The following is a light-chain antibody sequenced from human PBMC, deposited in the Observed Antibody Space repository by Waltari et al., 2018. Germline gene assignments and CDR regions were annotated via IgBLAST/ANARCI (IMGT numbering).Light chain of an antibody. Sequence: DIQMTQSPLTLSAPIGNRANTTCRASQSISSWLAWYQQKPGKAPKLLIYQASSLESGVPLRFSGSGSGTEFTLTISSLQPDDFATFYCQQYNGFPRTFGQGTKVEIK. V-gene: IGKV1-5*03. CDR3: QQYNGFPRT. CDR1: QSISSW. J-gene: IGKJ1*01. CDR2: QAS.